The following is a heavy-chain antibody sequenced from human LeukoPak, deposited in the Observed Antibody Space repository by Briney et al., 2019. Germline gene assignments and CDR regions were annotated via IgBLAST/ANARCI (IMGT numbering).Heavy chain of an antibody. D-gene: IGHD6-13*01. V-gene: IGHV4-39*01. J-gene: IGHJ4*02. Sequence: PSETLSLTCTVSGGSISSSSYYWGWIRQPPGKGLEWIGSIYYSGSTYYNPSLKSRVTISVDTSKNQFSLKLNSVTAADTAVYYCARTTAAGTEGFGGDFDYWGQGTLVTVSS. CDR3: ARTTAAGTEGFGGDFDY. CDR2: IYYSGST. CDR1: GGSISSSSYY.